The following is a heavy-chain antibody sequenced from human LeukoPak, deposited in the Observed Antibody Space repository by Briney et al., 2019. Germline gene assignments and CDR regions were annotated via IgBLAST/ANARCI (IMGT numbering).Heavy chain of an antibody. CDR2: ISSSSYI. CDR3: ARDQGYYYDSSGYALDY. J-gene: IGHJ4*02. Sequence: GGSLRLSCAASGFTFSSYSMNWVRQAPGKGLEWVSSISSSSYIYYADSVKGRFTISRDNAKNSLYLQMNSLRAEDTAVYYCARDQGYYYDSSGYALDYWGQGTLVTVSS. V-gene: IGHV3-21*01. CDR1: GFTFSSYS. D-gene: IGHD3-22*01.